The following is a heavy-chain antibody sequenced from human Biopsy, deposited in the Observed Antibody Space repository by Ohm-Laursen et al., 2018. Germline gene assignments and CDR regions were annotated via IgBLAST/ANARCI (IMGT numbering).Heavy chain of an antibody. CDR2: IYNTETT. Sequence: SETLSLTCPVPGGSISSSTTYYWAWLRQPPGKGLEWIGSIYNTETTFYNPSLKSRVTISVDTSTNQFSLKVSSVTAADTAVYYCVRGVDYYDPYHYYALDVWGQGTTVTVSS. CDR3: VRGVDYYDPYHYYALDV. CDR1: GGSISSSTTYY. V-gene: IGHV4-39*01. D-gene: IGHD3-22*01. J-gene: IGHJ6*02.